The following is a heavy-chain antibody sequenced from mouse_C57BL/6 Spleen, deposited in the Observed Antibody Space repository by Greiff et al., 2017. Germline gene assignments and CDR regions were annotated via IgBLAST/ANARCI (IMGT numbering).Heavy chain of an antibody. J-gene: IGHJ2*01. CDR1: GYAFSSSW. Sequence: QVQLQQSGPELVQPGASVKISCKASGYAFSSSWMNWVKQRPGKGLEWIGRIYPGDGDTNYNGKFKGKATLTADKSSSTAYMQRSSLTSEDSAVCFCASDGYYNFDYWGQGTTLTVSS. CDR3: ASDGYYNFDY. V-gene: IGHV1-82*01. D-gene: IGHD2-3*01. CDR2: IYPGDGDT.